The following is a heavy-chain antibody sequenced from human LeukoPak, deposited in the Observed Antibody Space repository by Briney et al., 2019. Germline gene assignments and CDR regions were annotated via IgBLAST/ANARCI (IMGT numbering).Heavy chain of an antibody. J-gene: IGHJ4*02. V-gene: IGHV4-34*01. Sequence: SETLSLTCAVYGGSFSGYYWSWIRQPPGKGLEWIGEINHSGSTNYNPSLKSRVTISVDTSKNQLSLKLSSVTAADTAVYYCARESPGYSSGWYVFSDYWGQGTPVTVSS. CDR2: INHSGST. D-gene: IGHD6-19*01. CDR1: GGSFSGYY. CDR3: ARESPGYSSGWYVFSDY.